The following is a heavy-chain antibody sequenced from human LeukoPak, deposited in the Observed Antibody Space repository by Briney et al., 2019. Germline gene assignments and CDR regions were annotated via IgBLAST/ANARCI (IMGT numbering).Heavy chain of an antibody. V-gene: IGHV1-69*05. D-gene: IGHD1-26*01. CDR2: IIPIFGTA. CDR3: AREGAVAGRFDY. Sequence: SVKVSCKASGGTFSSYAISWVRQAPGQGLEWMGGIIPIFGTANYAQKFQGRVTITTDESTSPAYMELSSLRSEDTGVYYCAREGAVAGRFDYWGQGSLVTVSS. J-gene: IGHJ4*02. CDR1: GGTFSSYA.